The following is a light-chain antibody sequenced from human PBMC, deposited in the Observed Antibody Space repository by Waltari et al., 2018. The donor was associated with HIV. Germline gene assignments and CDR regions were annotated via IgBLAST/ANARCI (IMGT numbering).Light chain of an antibody. J-gene: IGLJ3*02. Sequence: QSVLTQPPSASGAPGQRVTISCSGSSANIGNTVYWYQQLPGTAPKVLIYRDNQRPSVVPDRFSGSRSGTSASLDVSGRRSEDEANYICAAWDDILSGWVFGGGTKLTVL. CDR2: RDN. CDR3: AAWDDILSGWV. CDR1: SANIGNT. V-gene: IGLV1-47*01.